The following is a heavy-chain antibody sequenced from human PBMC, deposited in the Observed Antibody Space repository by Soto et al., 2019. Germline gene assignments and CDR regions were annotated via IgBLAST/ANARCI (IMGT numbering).Heavy chain of an antibody. Sequence: GGSLRLSCAASGFTFSSYAMSWVRQAPGKGLEWVSAISGSGGSTYYADSVKGRFTISRDNSKNTLYFQMNSLRAEDTAVYYCAKVGPLAHYYDSSGYSGYWGQGTLVTVSS. D-gene: IGHD3-22*01. J-gene: IGHJ4*02. V-gene: IGHV3-23*01. CDR3: AKVGPLAHYYDSSGYSGY. CDR2: ISGSGGST. CDR1: GFTFSSYA.